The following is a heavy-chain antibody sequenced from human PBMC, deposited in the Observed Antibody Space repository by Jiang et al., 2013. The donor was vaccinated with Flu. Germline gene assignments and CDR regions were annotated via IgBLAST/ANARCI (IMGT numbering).Heavy chain of an antibody. CDR2: IRSKANSYAT. J-gene: IGHJ4*02. CDR3: TRQPYYYDSSDY. Sequence: EWVGRIRSKANSYATAYAASVKGRFTISRDDSKNTAYLQMNSLKTEDTAVYYCTRQPYYYDSSDYWGQGTLVTVSS. V-gene: IGHV3-73*01. D-gene: IGHD3-22*01.